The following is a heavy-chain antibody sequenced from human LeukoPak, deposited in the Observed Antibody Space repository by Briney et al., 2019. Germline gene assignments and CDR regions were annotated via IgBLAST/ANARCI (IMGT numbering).Heavy chain of an antibody. CDR3: ARRSWGITMVRGLDY. J-gene: IGHJ4*02. CDR2: IYHSGST. CDR1: GYSISSGYY. V-gene: IGHV4-38-2*02. Sequence: SETLSLTCTVSGYSISSGYYWGWIRQPPGKGLEWIGSIYHSGSTYYNPSLKSRVTISVDTSKNQFSLKLSSVTAADTAVYYCARRSWGITMVRGLDYWGQGTLVTVSS. D-gene: IGHD3-10*01.